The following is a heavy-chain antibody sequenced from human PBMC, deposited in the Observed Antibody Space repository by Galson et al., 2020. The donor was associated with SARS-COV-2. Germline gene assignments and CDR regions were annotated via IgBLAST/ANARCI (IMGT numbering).Heavy chain of an antibody. CDR2: ISAYNGNT. CDR1: GYTFTSYG. CDR3: ARVHCGGDCSSYYFDY. V-gene: IGHV1-18*01. D-gene: IGHD2-21*02. J-gene: IGHJ4*02. Sequence: ASVKVSYKASGYTFTSYGISWVRQAPGQGLEWMGWISAYNGNTNYAQKLQGRVTMTTETSTSTAYMELRSLRSDDTAVYYCARVHCGGDCSSYYFDYWGQGTLVTVSS.